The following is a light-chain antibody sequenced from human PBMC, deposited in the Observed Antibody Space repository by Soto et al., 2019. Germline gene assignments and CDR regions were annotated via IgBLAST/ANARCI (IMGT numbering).Light chain of an antibody. CDR3: QQYGSSPFN. CDR2: GAS. CDR1: QSDSSNY. Sequence: EIVLTQSPAILSLSPGERATLSCRASQSDSSNYLAWYQQKPAQAPRLLIYGASSRATGIPDRFSGSGSGTDFTLTISRLEPEDLAVYYCQQYGSSPFNFGPGTKVDIK. J-gene: IGKJ3*01. V-gene: IGKV3-20*01.